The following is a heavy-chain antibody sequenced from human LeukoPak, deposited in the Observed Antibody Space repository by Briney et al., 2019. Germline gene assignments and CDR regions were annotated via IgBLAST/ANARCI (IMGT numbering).Heavy chain of an antibody. CDR2: ISYDGSNK. V-gene: IGHV3-30*03. D-gene: IGHD3-22*01. CDR1: GFTFSSYG. Sequence: PGGSLRLSCAASGFTFSSYGMHWVRQAPGKGLEWVAVISYDGSNKYYADSVKGRFTISRDNSKNTLYLQMNSLRAEDTAVYYCASNYYDSSGYYYGYYFDYWGQGTLVTVSS. J-gene: IGHJ4*02. CDR3: ASNYYDSSGYYYGYYFDY.